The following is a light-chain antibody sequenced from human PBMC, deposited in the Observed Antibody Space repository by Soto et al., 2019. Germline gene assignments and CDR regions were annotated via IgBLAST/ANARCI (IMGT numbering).Light chain of an antibody. Sequence: QSALTQPASMSGSPGQAITISCTGTSSDIGGYNYVSWHQQCPGEAPKLMIYDVSSRPSGVSNRFSGSKSGNTASLHISGLQAEDEADYYCLSYTSSSTLVFGGGTKVTVL. CDR3: LSYTSSSTLV. CDR2: DVS. J-gene: IGLJ2*01. V-gene: IGLV2-14*01. CDR1: SSDIGGYNY.